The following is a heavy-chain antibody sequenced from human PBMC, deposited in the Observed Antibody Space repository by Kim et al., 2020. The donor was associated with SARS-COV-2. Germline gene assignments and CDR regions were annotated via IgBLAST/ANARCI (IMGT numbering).Heavy chain of an antibody. Sequence: HRGSTNYTPSLKSRVTISVDTSKNQFSLKLSSVTAADTAVYYCARGPDYFWGQGTLVTVSS. J-gene: IGHJ4*02. CDR3: ARGPDYF. CDR2: HRGST. V-gene: IGHV4-34*01.